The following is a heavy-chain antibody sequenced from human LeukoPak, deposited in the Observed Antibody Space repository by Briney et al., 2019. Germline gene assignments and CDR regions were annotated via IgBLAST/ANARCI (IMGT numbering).Heavy chain of an antibody. CDR2: ISTYNGNT. D-gene: IGHD3-10*01. Sequence: GASVKVSCKASGYTFSSYGISWVRQAPGQGLEWMGWISTYNGNTNYAQRLQGRVTMTTETSASSAYMELRSLRSDGTAVYYCARLLFHSGSYFLDNWGQGTLVTVSS. CDR3: ARLLFHSGSYFLDN. CDR1: GYTFSSYG. V-gene: IGHV1-18*01. J-gene: IGHJ4*01.